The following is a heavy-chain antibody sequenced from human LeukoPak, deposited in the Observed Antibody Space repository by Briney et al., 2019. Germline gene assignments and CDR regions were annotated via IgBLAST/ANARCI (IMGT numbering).Heavy chain of an antibody. CDR2: ISGSSSTI. CDR3: ARSSLEGNYFDY. D-gene: IGHD6-13*01. CDR1: GFTFRSYS. J-gene: IGHJ4*02. V-gene: IGHV3-48*02. Sequence: PGVSLRLSCAASGFTFRSYSMNWVRQAPGKGLEWVSYISGSSSTIYYADSVKGRFTISRDNAKNSLYLQMNSLRDEDTAVYYCARSSLEGNYFDYWGQGTLVTVSS.